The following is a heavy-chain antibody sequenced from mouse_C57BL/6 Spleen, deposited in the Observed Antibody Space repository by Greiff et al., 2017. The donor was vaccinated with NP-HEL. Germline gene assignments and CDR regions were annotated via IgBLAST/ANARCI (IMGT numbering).Heavy chain of an antibody. J-gene: IGHJ1*03. D-gene: IGHD1-1*01. CDR3: ARPHDGSSFTWYCDV. Sequence: QVQLQQPGAELVMPGASVKLSCKASGYTFTSYWMHWVKQRPGQGLEWIGEIDPSDSYTNYNQKFKGKSTLTVDKSSSTAYMQLSSLTSEDSAVYYCARPHDGSSFTWYCDVWGTGTTVTVSS. V-gene: IGHV1-69*01. CDR1: GYTFTSYW. CDR2: IDPSDSYT.